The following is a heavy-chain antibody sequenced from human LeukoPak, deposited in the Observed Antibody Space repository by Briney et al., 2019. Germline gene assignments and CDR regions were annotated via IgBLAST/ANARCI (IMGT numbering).Heavy chain of an antibody. CDR2: LYHSGTT. J-gene: IGHJ6*03. Sequence: PSETLSLTCTLSGGSITSSAFYWTWVRQSPGKGLQWITTLYHSGTTYYNPSLKSRVTTSVDASKNQFSLKLSSVTAADTAVYYCARGTRGRVYANMSRNYYYYYYMDVWGKGTTVTVSS. V-gene: IGHV4-39*07. CDR3: ARGTRGRVYANMSRNYYYYYYMDV. CDR1: GGSITSSAFY. D-gene: IGHD2-8*01.